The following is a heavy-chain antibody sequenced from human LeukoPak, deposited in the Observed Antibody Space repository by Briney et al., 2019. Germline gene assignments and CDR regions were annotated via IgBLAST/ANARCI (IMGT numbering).Heavy chain of an antibody. D-gene: IGHD5/OR15-5a*01. Sequence: GGSLRLSCAASGFIFSDYYMSWIRQAPGKGLEWVSYITSDNTVYYADSVKGRFTISRDNPKNSIYLQMNSLRYEGTAFYYCARVVSSRSAVGFGPWGQGTLVTVSS. CDR2: ITSDNTV. J-gene: IGHJ5*02. CDR3: ARVVSSRSAVGFGP. V-gene: IGHV3-11*01. CDR1: GFIFSDYY.